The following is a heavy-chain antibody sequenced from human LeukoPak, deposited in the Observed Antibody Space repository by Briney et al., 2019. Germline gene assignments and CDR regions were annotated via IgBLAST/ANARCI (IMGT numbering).Heavy chain of an antibody. Sequence: PSEALSLTCTFYGESFSGYYWSWIRQPPGKGLEWIGDINHRGNTNNNPSFASRVTISVDTSKNQFSLNMSSVTAADTAVYYCASRSRFLEWFRGWGQGTLVTVSS. J-gene: IGHJ4*02. CDR3: ASRSRFLEWFRG. V-gene: IGHV4-34*01. CDR1: GESFSGYY. CDR2: INHRGNT. D-gene: IGHD3-3*01.